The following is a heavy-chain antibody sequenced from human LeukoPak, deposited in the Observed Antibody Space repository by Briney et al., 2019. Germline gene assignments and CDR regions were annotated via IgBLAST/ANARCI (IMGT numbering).Heavy chain of an antibody. CDR1: GFPFSDYW. J-gene: IGHJ3*02. D-gene: IGHD7-27*01. CDR3: ARDGGLGIVRRAFDI. Sequence: QPGGSLRLSCAASGFPFSDYWLSWVRQAPGKGLEWVANIKQDGGEKWYVDSVRGRFTISRDNAKNSLYLQMNSLRAEDTAVYYCARDGGLGIVRRAFDIWGQGTMVTVSS. CDR2: IKQDGGEK. V-gene: IGHV3-7*01.